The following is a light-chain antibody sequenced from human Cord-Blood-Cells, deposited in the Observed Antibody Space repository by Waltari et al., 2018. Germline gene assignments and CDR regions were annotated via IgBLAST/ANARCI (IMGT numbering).Light chain of an antibody. CDR3: QQYYSYPGT. CDR1: QGISSY. CDR2: AAS. V-gene: IGKV1-8*01. J-gene: IGKJ1*01. Sequence: AIRMTQPPSSFSASTGDRVTITCRASQGISSYLAWYQQKPGKAPKLLIYAASTLQSGVPSRSSGIGSGTDFTLTSSCLQSEDFATYYCQQYYSYPGTFGQGTKVEIK.